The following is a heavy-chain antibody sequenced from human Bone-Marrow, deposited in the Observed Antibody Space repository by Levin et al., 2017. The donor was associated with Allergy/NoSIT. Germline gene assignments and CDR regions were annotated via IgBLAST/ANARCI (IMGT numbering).Heavy chain of an antibody. V-gene: IGHV1-69*04. D-gene: IGHD4-17*01. J-gene: IGHJ5*02. CDR3: ARDLVDYGPDNWFDP. CDR2: IIPILGIA. CDR1: GGTFSSYT. Sequence: AASVKVSCKASGGTFSSYTISWVRQAPGQGLEWMGRIIPILGIANYAQKFQGRVTITADKSTSTAYMELSSLRSEDTAVYYCARDLVDYGPDNWFDPWGQGTLVTVSS.